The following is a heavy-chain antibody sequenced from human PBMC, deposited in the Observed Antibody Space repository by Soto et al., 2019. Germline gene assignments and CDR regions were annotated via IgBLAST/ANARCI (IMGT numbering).Heavy chain of an antibody. D-gene: IGHD2-2*01. CDR1: GYSFTSYL. V-gene: IGHV5-51*01. J-gene: IGHJ5*02. Sequence: PGESLKISCKGSGYSFTSYLIGWVRQMPGKGLEWMGIIYPGDSDTRYSPSFQGQVTISADKSISTAYLQWSSLKASDTAMYYCARSYVVPAVWFDPWGQGTLVTVSS. CDR3: ARSYVVPAVWFDP. CDR2: IYPGDSDT.